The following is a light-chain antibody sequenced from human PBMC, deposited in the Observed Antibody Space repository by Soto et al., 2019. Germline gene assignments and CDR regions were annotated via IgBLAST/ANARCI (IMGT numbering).Light chain of an antibody. CDR2: GAS. V-gene: IGKV3D-15*01. CDR3: QQYNNWPLT. Sequence: EIVMTPSPATLSLSPGEIAPLSCRASQTIANTLAWYQRKPGQAPRLLIYGASTRATGVPSRFSGGGSGTEFTLTITSLQSEDVAVYWCQQYNNWPLTLGPGTRLEIK. J-gene: IGKJ5*01. CDR1: QTIANT.